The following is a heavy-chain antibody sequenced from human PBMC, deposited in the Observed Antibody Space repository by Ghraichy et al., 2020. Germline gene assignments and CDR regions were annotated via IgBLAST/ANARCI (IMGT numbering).Heavy chain of an antibody. V-gene: IGHV4-39*07. Sequence: SETLSLTCTVSGGSISSSSYYWGWIRQPPGKGLEWIGSIYYSGSTYYNPSLKSRVTISVDTSKNQFSLKLSSVTAADTAVYYCARDKESYYYDSSGYYYWEYWGQGTLVTVSS. CDR2: IYYSGST. CDR1: GGSISSSSYY. J-gene: IGHJ4*02. CDR3: ARDKESYYYDSSGYYYWEY. D-gene: IGHD3-22*01.